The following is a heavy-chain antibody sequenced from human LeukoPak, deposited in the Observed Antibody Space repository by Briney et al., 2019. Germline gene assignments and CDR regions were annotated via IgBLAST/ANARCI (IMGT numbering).Heavy chain of an antibody. D-gene: IGHD1-26*01. Sequence: PGGSLRLSCAASGFTFTTSAMNWVSPAPGKGLEWVSVIIGSVDMTYYADSVKGRFTISRDNSKNTLYLQMNSLRAEDTAVYYCAKPRIVGVKGLDPWGQGTLVTVSS. V-gene: IGHV3-23*01. CDR1: GFTFTTSA. CDR2: IIGSVDMT. J-gene: IGHJ5*02. CDR3: AKPRIVGVKGLDP.